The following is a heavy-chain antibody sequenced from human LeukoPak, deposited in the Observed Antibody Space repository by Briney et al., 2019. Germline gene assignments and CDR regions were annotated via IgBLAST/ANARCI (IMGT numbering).Heavy chain of an antibody. CDR3: ARGGIVVVPAAIRWFDP. V-gene: IGHV1-46*01. J-gene: IGHJ5*02. CDR1: GYTFTSYY. CDR2: INPSGGST. D-gene: IGHD2-2*01. Sequence: ASVKVSCKASGYTFTSYYMRWVRQAPGQGLEWMGIINPSGGSTSYAQKFQGRVTMTRDTSTSTVYMELSSLRSEDTAVYYCARGGIVVVPAAIRWFDPWGQGTLVTVSS.